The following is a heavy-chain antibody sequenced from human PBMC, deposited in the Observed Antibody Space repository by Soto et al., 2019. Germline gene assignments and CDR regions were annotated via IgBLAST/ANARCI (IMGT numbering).Heavy chain of an antibody. J-gene: IGHJ4*02. D-gene: IGHD3-9*01. CDR3: ATRYNYDILTGYNSRIDY. CDR1: GGSISSSSYY. Sequence: SETLSLTCTVSGGSISSSSYYWGWIRQPPGKGLEWIGSIYYSGSTYYNPSLKSRVTISVDTSKNQFSLKLSSVTAADTAVYYCATRYNYDILTGYNSRIDYWGQGTLVTVSS. V-gene: IGHV4-39*01. CDR2: IYYSGST.